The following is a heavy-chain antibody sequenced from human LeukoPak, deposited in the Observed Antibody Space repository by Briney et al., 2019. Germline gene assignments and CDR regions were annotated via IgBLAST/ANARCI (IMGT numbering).Heavy chain of an antibody. V-gene: IGHV3-23*01. CDR3: ARELVSLGTGYFDL. CDR2: ITGSSTWT. D-gene: IGHD7-27*01. J-gene: IGHJ2*01. CDR1: GFTFGTYG. Sequence: GGSVRLSCEASGFTFGTYGMTWVRQAPGKGLEWVSGITGSSTWTYYGESVRGRFTISRDNSKNTLHLQMNNLTADDTAIYYCARELVSLGTGYFDLWGRGTLVTVSS.